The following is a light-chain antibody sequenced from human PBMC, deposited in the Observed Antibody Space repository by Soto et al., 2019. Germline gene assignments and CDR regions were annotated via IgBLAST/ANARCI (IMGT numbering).Light chain of an antibody. CDR3: QQRSNCWPLT. J-gene: IGKJ1*01. V-gene: IGKV3-11*01. CDR2: DAS. Sequence: IVLTQSPATLSLSPGERATLSFRASQSISSYLAWYQQKPGQAPRLLIYDASNRATGIPTRFSGSGSGTDFTTTIYSLEPEDFAIYYCQQRSNCWPLTFGQGTKVDIK. CDR1: QSISSY.